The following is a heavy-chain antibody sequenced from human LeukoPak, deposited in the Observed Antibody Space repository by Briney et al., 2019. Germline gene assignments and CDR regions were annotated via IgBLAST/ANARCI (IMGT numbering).Heavy chain of an antibody. D-gene: IGHD3-22*01. CDR3: APGHLYDSSGYYSSDAFDI. J-gene: IGHJ3*02. Sequence: PSETLSLTCAVYGGSFSGYYWSWIRQPPGKGLEWIGEIIHSGSTNYNPSLKSRFTISVDTSKNQFSLKLSSVTAADTAVYYCAPGHLYDSSGYYSSDAFDIWGQGTMVTVSS. V-gene: IGHV4-34*12. CDR1: GGSFSGYY. CDR2: IIHSGST.